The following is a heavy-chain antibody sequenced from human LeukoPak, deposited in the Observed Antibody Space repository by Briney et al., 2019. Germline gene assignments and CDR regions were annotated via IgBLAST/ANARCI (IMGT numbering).Heavy chain of an antibody. Sequence: SQTLSLTCAISGDSVSRNSATWNWIRQSPSRGLARLGRTYYTSKWYNDYAVSVKSRITINPDTSKNQFSLQLNSVTPEDTAVYYCARVSSPWSPRDAFDIWGQGTMVTVSS. CDR3: ARVSSPWSPRDAFDI. CDR1: GDSVSRNSAT. J-gene: IGHJ3*02. V-gene: IGHV6-1*01. CDR2: TYYTSKWYN. D-gene: IGHD1-26*01.